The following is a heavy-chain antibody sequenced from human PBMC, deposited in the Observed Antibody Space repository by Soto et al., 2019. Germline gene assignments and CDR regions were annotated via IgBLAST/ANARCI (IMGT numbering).Heavy chain of an antibody. CDR2: ISAYNGNT. CDR3: ARDRLDGSGSYYAPLGMDV. D-gene: IGHD3-10*01. V-gene: IGHV1-18*01. CDR1: GYTFTSYG. J-gene: IGHJ6*02. Sequence: QVQLVQSGAEVKKPGASVKVSCKASGYTFTSYGISWVRQAPGQGLEWMGWISAYNGNTNYAQKPQGRVTMTTDTSTSRAYMELRSLRSADTAVYYGARDRLDGSGSYYAPLGMDVWGQGTTVTVSS.